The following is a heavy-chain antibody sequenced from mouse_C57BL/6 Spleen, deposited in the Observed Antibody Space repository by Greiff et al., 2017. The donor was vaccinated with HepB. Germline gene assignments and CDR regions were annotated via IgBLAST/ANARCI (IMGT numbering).Heavy chain of an antibody. Sequence: VHVKQSGAELVRPGASVKLSCTASGFNIKDDYMHWVKQRPEQGLEWIGWIDPENGDTEYASKFQGKATITADTSSNTAYLQLSSLTSEDTAVYYCTTPLYGNYDAYWGQGTLVTVSA. CDR1: GFNIKDDY. J-gene: IGHJ3*01. CDR2: IDPENGDT. CDR3: TTPLYGNYDAY. V-gene: IGHV14-4*01. D-gene: IGHD2-1*01.